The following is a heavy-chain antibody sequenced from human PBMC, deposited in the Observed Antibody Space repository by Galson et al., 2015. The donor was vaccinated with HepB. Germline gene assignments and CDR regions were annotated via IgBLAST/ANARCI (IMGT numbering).Heavy chain of an antibody. CDR3: ARDPASAYDPFDY. CDR1: GFTFSSYN. CDR2: ISSGSSYI. J-gene: IGHJ4*02. Sequence: SLRLSCAASGFTFSSYNMNWVRQAPGKGLEWVSSISSGSSYIYYTDPVKGRFTISRDNAKNSLYLQMNSLRAEDAAVYYCARDPASAYDPFDYWGQGTLVTVSS. V-gene: IGHV3-21*01. D-gene: IGHD5-12*01.